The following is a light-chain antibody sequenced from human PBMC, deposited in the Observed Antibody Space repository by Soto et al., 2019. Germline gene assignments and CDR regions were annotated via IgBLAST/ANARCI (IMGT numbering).Light chain of an antibody. CDR3: SSYTSSSTHV. CDR1: SSDVGAYTF. Sequence: QSALTQPASVSGSPGQSITISCTGTSSDVGAYTFVSWYQQHPDKVPKLMIFDVSRRPSGVSDRLSGSKAGNTSSLPISRLQPEDEADYYCSSYTSSSTHVFGSGTKLTVL. CDR2: DVS. J-gene: IGLJ1*01. V-gene: IGLV2-14*03.